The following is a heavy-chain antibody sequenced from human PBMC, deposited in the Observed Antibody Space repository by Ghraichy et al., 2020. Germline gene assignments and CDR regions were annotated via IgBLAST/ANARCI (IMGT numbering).Heavy chain of an antibody. CDR3: ARRKDYGSGSYSYFDY. D-gene: IGHD3-10*01. J-gene: IGHJ4*02. V-gene: IGHV3-33*08. Sequence: GGSLRLSCAASGFTFSSYGMHWVRQAPGKGLEWVAVIWYDGSNKYYADSVKGRFTISRDNSKNTLYLQMNSLRAEDTAVYYCARRKDYGSGSYSYFDYWGQGTLVTVSS. CDR1: GFTFSSYG. CDR2: IWYDGSNK.